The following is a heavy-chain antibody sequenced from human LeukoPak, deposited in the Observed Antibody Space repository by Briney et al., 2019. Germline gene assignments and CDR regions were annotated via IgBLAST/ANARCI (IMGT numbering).Heavy chain of an antibody. V-gene: IGHV1-69*13. D-gene: IGHD2-15*01. CDR1: GGTFSSYA. J-gene: IGHJ6*03. CDR2: IIPIFGTA. Sequence: GASVKVSCKASGGTFSSYAISCVRQAPGQGREWRGGIIPIFGTANYAQKFQCRVTITADESTSTAYMELSRLRSEDTPVYYCARDYTPDYYYYYLHVRGKPTTVTV. CDR3: ARDYTPDYYYYYLHV.